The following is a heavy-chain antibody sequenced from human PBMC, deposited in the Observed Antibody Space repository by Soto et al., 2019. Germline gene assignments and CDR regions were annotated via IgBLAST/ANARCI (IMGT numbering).Heavy chain of an antibody. CDR2: IIPIFGTA. V-gene: IGHV1-69*13. D-gene: IGHD6-19*01. CDR3: ASHSSGWSGYYYYGMDV. CDR1: GGTFSSYA. J-gene: IGHJ6*02. Sequence: GASVKVSCKSSGGTFSSYAISCVRQAPGQGLEWMGGIIPIFGTANYAQKFQGRVTITADESTSTAYMELSSLRSEDTAVYYCASHSSGWSGYYYYGMDVWGQGTTVTAP.